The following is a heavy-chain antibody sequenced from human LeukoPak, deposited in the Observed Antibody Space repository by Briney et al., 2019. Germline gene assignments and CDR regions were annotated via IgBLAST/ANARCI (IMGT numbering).Heavy chain of an antibody. D-gene: IGHD5-24*01. J-gene: IGHJ3*02. CDR3: TSVEMATTDAFDI. CDR2: IRSKANSYAT. CDR1: GFTFSGSA. V-gene: IGHV3-73*01. Sequence: GGSLRLSCAASGFTFSGSAMHWVRQASGKGLEWVGRIRSKANSYATAYAASVKGRFTISRDDSKNTAYLQMNSLKTEDTAAYYCTSVEMATTDAFDIWGQGTMVTVSS.